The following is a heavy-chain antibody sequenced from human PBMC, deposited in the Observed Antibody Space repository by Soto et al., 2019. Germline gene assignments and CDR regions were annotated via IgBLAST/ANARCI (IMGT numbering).Heavy chain of an antibody. D-gene: IGHD3-22*01. V-gene: IGHV1-2*04. CDR3: ARNYYYDSSGYYFVSSGGAFDI. CDR1: GYTFTGYY. J-gene: IGHJ3*02. Sequence: QVQLVQSGAEVKKPGASVKVSCKASGYTFTGYYMHWVRQAPGQGLEWMGWINPNSGGTNYAQKFQGWVAMTRDTSISTAYMELSRLRSDDAAVYYCARNYYYDSSGYYFVSSGGAFDIWGQGTMVTVSS. CDR2: INPNSGGT.